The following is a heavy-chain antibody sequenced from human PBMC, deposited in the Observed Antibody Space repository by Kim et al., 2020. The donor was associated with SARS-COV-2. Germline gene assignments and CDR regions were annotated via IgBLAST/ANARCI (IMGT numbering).Heavy chain of an antibody. CDR2: ISGSGGST. CDR1: GFTFSSYA. Sequence: GGSLRLSCAASGFTFSSYAMSWVRQAPGKGLEWVSAISGSGGSTYYADSVKGRFTISRDNSKNTLYLQMNSLRAEDTAVYYCAKDPIWGSYYVRMGGMDVWGQGTTVTVSS. D-gene: IGHD1-26*01. CDR3: AKDPIWGSYYVRMGGMDV. V-gene: IGHV3-23*01. J-gene: IGHJ6*02.